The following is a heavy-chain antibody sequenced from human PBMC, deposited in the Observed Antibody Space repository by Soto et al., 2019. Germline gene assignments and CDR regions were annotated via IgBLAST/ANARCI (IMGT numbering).Heavy chain of an antibody. Sequence: QVQLVQSGAEVKKPGSSVKVSCKASGGTFSSYAISWVRQAPGQGLEWMGGIIPIFGTANYAQKFQGRVTIAADESTSTAYMELSSLRSEDTAVYYCARSELRFLEWLLFDYWGQGTLVTVSS. CDR3: ARSELRFLEWLLFDY. V-gene: IGHV1-69*01. J-gene: IGHJ4*02. D-gene: IGHD3-3*01. CDR1: GGTFSSYA. CDR2: IIPIFGTA.